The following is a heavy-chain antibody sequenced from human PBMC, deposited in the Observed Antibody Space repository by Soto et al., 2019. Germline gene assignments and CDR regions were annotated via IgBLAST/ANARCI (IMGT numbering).Heavy chain of an antibody. CDR1: GYTFTFYY. CDR2: VNPSYGDT. V-gene: IGHV1-46*01. CDR3: ARGSEVASRQLFDF. D-gene: IGHD6-6*01. Sequence: QVQLVQSGAEVRKPGASVRISCKASGYTFTFYYIHWVRQAPGQGLEWMGTVNPSYGDTAYSQKFQGRVTLTRDTSTTTAYMDLSSLRSEDTAVYFCARGSEVASRQLFDFWGQGSLVSVSS. J-gene: IGHJ5*01.